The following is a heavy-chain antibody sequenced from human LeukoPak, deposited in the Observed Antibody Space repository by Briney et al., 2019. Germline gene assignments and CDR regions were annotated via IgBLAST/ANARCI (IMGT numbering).Heavy chain of an antibody. V-gene: IGHV4-59*01. CDR2: IYYSGST. CDR3: ASAFRYYYYMDV. Sequence: SETLSLTCTVSGGSISSYYWSWIRQPPGKGLEWIGYIYYSGSTNYNPSLKSRVTISVDTSKNQFSLKLSPVTAADTAVYYCASAFRYYYYMDVWGKGTTVTVSS. J-gene: IGHJ6*03. CDR1: GGSISSYY.